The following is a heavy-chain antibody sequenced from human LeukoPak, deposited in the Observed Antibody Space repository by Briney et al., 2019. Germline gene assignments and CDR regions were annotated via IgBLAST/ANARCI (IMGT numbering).Heavy chain of an antibody. Sequence: GASVKVSCKASGYAFINYGITWVRQAPGQWLEWMAWISPYDGNTDYAQKLQGRVTVTTDTSTSTAYMELRSLRSDDTAVYYCARGGPPGGSGSYSDYWGQGTLVTVSS. J-gene: IGHJ4*02. V-gene: IGHV1-18*01. CDR1: GYAFINYG. D-gene: IGHD1-26*01. CDR2: ISPYDGNT. CDR3: ARGGPPGGSGSYSDY.